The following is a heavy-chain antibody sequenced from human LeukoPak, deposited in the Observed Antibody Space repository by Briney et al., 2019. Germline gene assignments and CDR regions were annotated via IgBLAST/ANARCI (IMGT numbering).Heavy chain of an antibody. CDR1: GGTFSSYA. CDR3: ARVLLSEEGVVPAAISMRGYYYYYYYMDV. V-gene: IGHV1-69*13. D-gene: IGHD2-2*02. Sequence: SVKVSCKASGGTFSSYAISWVRQAPGQGLELMGGIIPIFGTANYAQKFQGRVTITPDESTSTAYMELSSLRSEDTAVYYCARVLLSEEGVVPAAISMRGYYYYYYYMDVWGKGTTVTVSS. CDR2: IIPIFGTA. J-gene: IGHJ6*03.